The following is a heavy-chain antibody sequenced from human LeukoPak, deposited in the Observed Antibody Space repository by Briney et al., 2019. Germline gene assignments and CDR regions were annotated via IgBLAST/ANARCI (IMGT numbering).Heavy chain of an antibody. CDR2: MNPNSGNT. CDR3: ARVFGQYDFWSGYYCYMDV. Sequence: ASVKVSCKASGYTFTSYDINWVRQATGQGLEWMGWMNPNSGNTGYAQKFQGRVTVTRNTSISTAYMELSSLRSEDTAVYYCARVFGQYDFWSGYYCYMDVWGKGTTVTVSS. D-gene: IGHD3-3*01. CDR1: GYTFTSYD. V-gene: IGHV1-8*03. J-gene: IGHJ6*03.